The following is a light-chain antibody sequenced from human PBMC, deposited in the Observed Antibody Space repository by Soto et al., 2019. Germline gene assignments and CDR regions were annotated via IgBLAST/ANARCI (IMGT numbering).Light chain of an antibody. Sequence: DIQMTQSPSTLSASVVDRVTITCRASQVIGNELGWYQQKPGKAPNLLIYKASHLESGVPSRFSGTGSGKEFTLTISSLQPGVFATYYCQHYNSYPGTFGQGSTGEIK. J-gene: IGKJ1*01. CDR2: KAS. CDR3: QHYNSYPGT. CDR1: QVIGNE. V-gene: IGKV1-5*03.